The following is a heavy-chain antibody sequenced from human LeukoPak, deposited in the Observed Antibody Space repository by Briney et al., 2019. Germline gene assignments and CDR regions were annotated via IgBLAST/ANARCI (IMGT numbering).Heavy chain of an antibody. D-gene: IGHD3-16*01. CDR1: GFDFNIYW. CDR3: VRAISLGGGDN. V-gene: IGHV3-7*01. Sequence: PGGSLRLSCAVSGFDFNIYWMNWVRQAPGKGLEWVATIKEDGTDKYYLDSVKGRFTISRDNAKNSLFLQMDRLRTDDTAIYYCVRAISLGGGDNWGQGTLVTVSS. CDR2: IKEDGTDK. J-gene: IGHJ4*02.